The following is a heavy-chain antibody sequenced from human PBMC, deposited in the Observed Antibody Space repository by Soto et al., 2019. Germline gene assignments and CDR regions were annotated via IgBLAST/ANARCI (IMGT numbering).Heavy chain of an antibody. J-gene: IGHJ4*02. CDR3: AGPIVRDTK. V-gene: IGHV1-69*02. D-gene: IGHD1-26*01. Sequence: QVQLVQSGAEVKKPGSSVKVSCKASGDTFTSYTMSWVRQAPGQGLEWMGRIIPIFGITNYAQKFQGRVTITAHQSTNTSYMELSSLTSDDTAVYYCAGPIVRDTKWGQGTLVTVSS. CDR2: IIPIFGIT. CDR1: GDTFTSYT.